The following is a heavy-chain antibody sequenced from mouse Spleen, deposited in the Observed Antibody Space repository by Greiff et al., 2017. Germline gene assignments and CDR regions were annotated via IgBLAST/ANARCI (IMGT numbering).Heavy chain of an antibody. CDR1: GFTFSSYA. CDR3: ARRYDGLDAMDY. Sequence: EVQGVESGGGLVKPGGSLKLSCAASGFTFSSYAMSWVRQTPEKRLEWVASISSGGSTYYPDSVKGRFTISRDNARNILYLQMSSLRSEDTAMYYCARRYDGLDAMDYWGQGTSVTVSS. CDR2: ISSGGST. V-gene: IGHV5-6-5*01. J-gene: IGHJ4*01. D-gene: IGHD2-14*01.